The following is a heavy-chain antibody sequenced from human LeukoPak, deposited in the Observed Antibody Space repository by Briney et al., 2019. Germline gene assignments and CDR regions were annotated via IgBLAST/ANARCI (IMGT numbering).Heavy chain of an antibody. V-gene: IGHV3-48*03. CDR3: ARGGYSYGYTYFDY. J-gene: IGHJ4*02. Sequence: GGSLRLSCAASGFTFSSYEMNWVRQAPGKGLERVSYISSSGSTIYYADSVKGRFTISRDNAKNSLYLQMNSLRAEDTAVYYCARGGYSYGYTYFDYWGQGTLVTVSP. D-gene: IGHD5-18*01. CDR2: ISSSGSTI. CDR1: GFTFSSYE.